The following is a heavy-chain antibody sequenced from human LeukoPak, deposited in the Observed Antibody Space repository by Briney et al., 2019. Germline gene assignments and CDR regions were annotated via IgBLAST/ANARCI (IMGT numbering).Heavy chain of an antibody. V-gene: IGHV3-33*01. J-gene: IGHJ4*02. Sequence: GGPLRLSCAASGFTFSSYGMHGVRKAPGKGLDGVAVIWYDGSNKYYADSVKGRFTISRDNSKNTLYLQMNSLRAEDTAVYYCARDVGSSGYYFTWGQRTLVTVSS. CDR2: IWYDGSNK. CDR3: ARDVGSSGYYFT. D-gene: IGHD3-22*01. CDR1: GFTFSSYG.